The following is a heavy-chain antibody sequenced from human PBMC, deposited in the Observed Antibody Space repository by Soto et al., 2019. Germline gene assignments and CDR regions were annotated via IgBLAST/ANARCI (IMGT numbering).Heavy chain of an antibody. J-gene: IGHJ6*03. Sequence: QVQLVQSGAEVKKPGASVKVSCKASGYTFTSYDINWVRQATGQGLEWMGWMNPNSGNTGYAQKFQGRVTMTRNTSISTAYMELSILRSEDTAVYYCAREIVRYPLDLHYYYYYYMDVWGKGTTVTVSS. CDR1: GYTFTSYD. CDR3: AREIVRYPLDLHYYYYYYMDV. CDR2: MNPNSGNT. D-gene: IGHD4-17*01. V-gene: IGHV1-8*01.